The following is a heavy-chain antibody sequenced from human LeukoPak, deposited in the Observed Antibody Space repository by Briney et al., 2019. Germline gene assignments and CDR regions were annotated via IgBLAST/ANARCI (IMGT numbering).Heavy chain of an antibody. Sequence: GGSLRLSCAASGFIFGNYSMNWVRQAPGKGLEWVSYISSSSGTIYYADSVKGRFTISRDNAKNSLYLQMNSLRAEDTAVYYCARASYVRGLSWFDPWGQGTLVTVSS. CDR2: ISSSSGTI. V-gene: IGHV3-48*01. D-gene: IGHD2/OR15-2a*01. J-gene: IGHJ5*02. CDR1: GFIFGNYS. CDR3: ARASYVRGLSWFDP.